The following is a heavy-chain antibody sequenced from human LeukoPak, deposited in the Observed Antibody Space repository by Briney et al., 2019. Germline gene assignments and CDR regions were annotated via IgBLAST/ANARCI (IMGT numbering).Heavy chain of an antibody. V-gene: IGHV4-59*08. CDR1: GGSISSYY. CDR3: ARLRLGQWLEFAY. J-gene: IGHJ4*02. D-gene: IGHD6-19*01. Sequence: PSETLSLTCTVSGGSISSYYWSWIRQPPGKGLEWIGYIYYSGSTNYNPSLKSRVTISVDTSKNQFSLKLSSVTAADTAVYYCARLRLGQWLEFAYWGQGTLVTVSS. CDR2: IYYSGST.